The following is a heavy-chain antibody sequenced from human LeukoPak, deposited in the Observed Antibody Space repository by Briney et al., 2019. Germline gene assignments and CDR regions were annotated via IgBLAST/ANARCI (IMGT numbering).Heavy chain of an antibody. CDR1: IYTYRLL. V-gene: IGHV1-18*04. Sequence: ASVKLLYGVWIYTYRLLCVLGAPEAPGQGLEGMGWISAYNGNTNYAQKLQGRVTMTTDTSTSTAYMEMRSVSSDDTTVYYCARGNTMIRGVYYVDYWCQGTLVTVSS. J-gene: IGHJ4*02. CDR3: ARGNTMIRGVYYVDY. CDR2: ISAYNGNT. D-gene: IGHD3-10*01.